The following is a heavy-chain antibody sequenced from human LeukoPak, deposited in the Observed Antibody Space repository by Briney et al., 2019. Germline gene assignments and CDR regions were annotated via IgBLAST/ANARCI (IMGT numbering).Heavy chain of an antibody. CDR1: GGSISSYY. CDR3: ARGSGPGAFDI. V-gene: IGHV4-59*12. Sequence: SETLSLTCAVYGGSISSYYWNWIRQPPGKGLEWIGYIYYTGSTNYNPSLKSRVTTSVDTSKNQFSLKLSSVTAADTAVYYCARGSGPGAFDIWGQGTMVTVSS. D-gene: IGHD6-19*01. J-gene: IGHJ3*02. CDR2: IYYTGST.